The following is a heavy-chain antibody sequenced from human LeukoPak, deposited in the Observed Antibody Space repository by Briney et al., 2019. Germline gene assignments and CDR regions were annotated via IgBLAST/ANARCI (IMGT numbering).Heavy chain of an antibody. J-gene: IGHJ5*02. Sequence: GGPLRSSCTASGSSFGCYWSRWLRQPREKGLEFVANINKDGSVTNYVDSLNGRCTISKDNTKKSLYLEIRNLRADDTALYYCARDPGSSSVDLWGQGTLVTVPS. CDR3: ARDPGSSSVDL. CDR2: INKDGSVT. V-gene: IGHV3-7*01. CDR1: GSSFGCYW. D-gene: IGHD6-25*01.